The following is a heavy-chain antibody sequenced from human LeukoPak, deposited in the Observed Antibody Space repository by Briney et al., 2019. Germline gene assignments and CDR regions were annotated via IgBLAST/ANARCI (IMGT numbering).Heavy chain of an antibody. Sequence: SETLSLTCTVSGGSISSSSYYWGWIRQHPGKGLEWIGSIYYSGSTYYNPSLKSRVTISVDTSKNQFSLKLSSVTAADTAVYYCARLPPPYYYDSSGYGSDYWGQGTLVTVSS. V-gene: IGHV4-39*01. J-gene: IGHJ4*02. CDR3: ARLPPPYYYDSSGYGSDY. D-gene: IGHD3-22*01. CDR1: GGSISSSSYY. CDR2: IYYSGST.